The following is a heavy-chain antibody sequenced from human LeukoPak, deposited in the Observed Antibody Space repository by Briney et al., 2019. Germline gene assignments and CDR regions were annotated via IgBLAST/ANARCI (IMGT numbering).Heavy chain of an antibody. CDR3: AGSYDILTGYSYGMDV. CDR2: ISGSGGST. Sequence: GVSLRLSCAASGYTFSIYAMSWVRQAPGKGLEWVSAISGSGGSTYYADSVKGRFTISRDNSKNTLYLQMNSLRAEDTAVYYCAGSYDILTGYSYGMDVWGQGTTVTVSS. D-gene: IGHD3-9*01. V-gene: IGHV3-23*01. CDR1: GYTFSIYA. J-gene: IGHJ6*02.